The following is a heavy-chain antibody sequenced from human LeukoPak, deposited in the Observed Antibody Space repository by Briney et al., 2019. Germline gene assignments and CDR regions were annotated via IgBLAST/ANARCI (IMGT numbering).Heavy chain of an antibody. V-gene: IGHV4-59*01. Sequence: PSETLSLTCTVSGGSISSYYWSWIRQPPGKGLEWIGYIYYSGSTNYNPSLKSRVTISVDTSKNQFSLKLSSVTAADTAVYYCARANSTHLFDLWGRGTLVTVSS. J-gene: IGHJ2*01. CDR1: GGSISSYY. CDR2: IYYSGST. CDR3: ARANSTHLFDL. D-gene: IGHD5/OR15-5a*01.